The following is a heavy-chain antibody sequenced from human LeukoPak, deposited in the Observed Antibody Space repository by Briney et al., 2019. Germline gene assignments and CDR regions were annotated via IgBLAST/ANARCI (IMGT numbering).Heavy chain of an antibody. Sequence: SETLSLTCAVYGGSFSGYYWSWIRQPPGKGLEWIGEINHSGSTNYNPSLKSRVTISVDTSKNQFSLKLSSVTAADTAVYYCARVAYGSGGDYWGQGTLVTVSS. V-gene: IGHV4-34*01. D-gene: IGHD3-10*01. J-gene: IGHJ4*02. CDR1: GGSFSGYY. CDR3: ARVAYGSGGDY. CDR2: INHSGST.